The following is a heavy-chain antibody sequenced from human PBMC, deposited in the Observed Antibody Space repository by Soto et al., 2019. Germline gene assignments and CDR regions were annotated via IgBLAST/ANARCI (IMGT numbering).Heavy chain of an antibody. Sequence: GGSLILSCAASGFTFSSYAMHCVRQAPGKGLEWVAVISYDRSNKYYADSVKGRFTISRDNSKNTLYLQMNSLRAEDTAVYYCAREDSYGYFYYYYGMDVWGQGTTVTVSS. D-gene: IGHD5-18*01. J-gene: IGHJ6*02. V-gene: IGHV3-30-3*01. CDR2: ISYDRSNK. CDR1: GFTFSSYA. CDR3: AREDSYGYFYYYYGMDV.